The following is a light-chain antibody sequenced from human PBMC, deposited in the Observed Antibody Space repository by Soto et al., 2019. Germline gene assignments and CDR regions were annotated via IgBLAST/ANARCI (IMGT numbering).Light chain of an antibody. V-gene: IGLV2-11*01. J-gene: IGLJ2*01. CDR2: DVS. CDR1: SSDVGGSNY. Sequence: QSALTQPRSVSGSPGQSVAISCTGTSSDVGGSNYVSWYQQHPGKAPKVMIYDVSKRPSGVPDRFSGSKSGNTASLTISGLQAEDEADYYCCSYAGSYIELFGGGTKLTVL. CDR3: CSYAGSYIEL.